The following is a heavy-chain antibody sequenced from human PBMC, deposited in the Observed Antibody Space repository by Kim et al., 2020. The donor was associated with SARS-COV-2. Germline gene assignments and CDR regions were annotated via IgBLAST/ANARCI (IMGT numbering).Heavy chain of an antibody. Sequence: RKSRVTISVDTSKNQFSLKLSSVTAADTAVYYCASLWFGVPYYYYYGMDVWGQGTTVTVSS. CDR3: ASLWFGVPYYYYYGMDV. J-gene: IGHJ6*02. V-gene: IGHV4-34*01. D-gene: IGHD3-10*01.